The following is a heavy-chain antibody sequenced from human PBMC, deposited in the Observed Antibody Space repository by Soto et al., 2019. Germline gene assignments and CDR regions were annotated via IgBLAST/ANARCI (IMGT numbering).Heavy chain of an antibody. CDR1: GGSISSYY. V-gene: IGHV4-59*01. J-gene: IGHJ2*01. CDR3: AREVKYCSSTSCYRYFDL. D-gene: IGHD2-2*01. CDR2: IYYSGST. Sequence: QVQLQESGPGLVKPSETLSLTCTVSGGSISSYYWSWIRQPPGKGLEWIGYIYYSGSTNYNPSLKSRVTIAVDTFKNQFSLKLSSVTAADTAVYYCAREVKYCSSTSCYRYFDLWGRGTLVTVSS.